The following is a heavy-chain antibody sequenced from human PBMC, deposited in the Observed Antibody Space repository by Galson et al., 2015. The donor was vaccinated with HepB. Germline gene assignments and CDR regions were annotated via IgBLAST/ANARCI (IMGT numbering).Heavy chain of an antibody. CDR2: ISSSSSYI. Sequence: SLRLSCAASGFTFSSYSMNWVRQAPGKGLEWVSSISSSSSYIYYADSVKGRFTISRDNAKNSLYLQMNSLRAEDTAVYYCASLGYDYVWGSYRPPTYYFDYWGQGTLVTVSS. CDR1: GFTFSSYS. V-gene: IGHV3-21*01. D-gene: IGHD3-16*02. CDR3: ASLGYDYVWGSYRPPTYYFDY. J-gene: IGHJ4*02.